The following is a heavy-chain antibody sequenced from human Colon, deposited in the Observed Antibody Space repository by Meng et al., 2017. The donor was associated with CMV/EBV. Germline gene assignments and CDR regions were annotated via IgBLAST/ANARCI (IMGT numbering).Heavy chain of an antibody. D-gene: IGHD3-10*01. Sequence: GESLKISCATSGFTFSTYAMSWVRQAPGKGLEWVSLIYSGGDDTYYADSVKGRFTISRDNAKNMLYLQMNSLSAEDTAVYYCASSRGPGGYFYGMDTWGQGTTVTVSS. CDR3: ASSRGPGGYFYGMDT. CDR2: IYSGGDDT. V-gene: IGHV3-23*03. CDR1: GFTFSTYA. J-gene: IGHJ6*02.